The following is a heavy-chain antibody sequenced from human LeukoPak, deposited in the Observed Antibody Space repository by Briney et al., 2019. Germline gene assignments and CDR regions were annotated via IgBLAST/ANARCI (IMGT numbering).Heavy chain of an antibody. CDR1: GFTFSSYS. CDR3: ARDKANSGYERRFDY. J-gene: IGHJ4*02. V-gene: IGHV3-21*01. D-gene: IGHD5-12*01. Sequence: GGSLRLSCAASGFTFSSYSMHWVRQAPGRGLEGVSSISISSSYIYYADSVKGRFTISRDNAKNSLYVQMNSLRAEDTAVYYCARDKANSGYERRFDYWGQGTLVTVSS. CDR2: ISISSSYI.